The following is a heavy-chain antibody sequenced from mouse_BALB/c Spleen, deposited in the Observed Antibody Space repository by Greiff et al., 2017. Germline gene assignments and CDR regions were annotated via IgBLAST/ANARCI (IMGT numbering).Heavy chain of an antibody. J-gene: IGHJ3*01. CDR2: IYPGNSDT. CDR1: GYSFTSYW. V-gene: IGHV1-5*01. D-gene: IGHD2-1*01. Sequence: VHVKQSGTVLARPGASVKMSCKASGYSFTSYWMHWVKQRPGQGLEWIGAIYPGNSDTSYNQKFKGKAKLTAVTSASTAYMELSSLTNEDSAVYYCTSYGNYGVLGYWGQGTLVTVSA. CDR3: TSYGNYGVLGY.